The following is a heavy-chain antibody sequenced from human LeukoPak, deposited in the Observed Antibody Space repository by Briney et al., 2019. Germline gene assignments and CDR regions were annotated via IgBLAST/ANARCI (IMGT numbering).Heavy chain of an antibody. CDR2: INHSGST. D-gene: IGHD6-13*01. CDR3: ARGNGSSWSNGAYYFDY. J-gene: IGHJ4*02. CDR1: GGSFSGYY. V-gene: IGHV4-34*01. Sequence: PSETLSLTCAVYGGSFSGYYWSWIRQPPGKGLEWIGEINHSGSTNYNPSLKSRVTISVDTSKNQFSLKLSSVTAADTAVYYCARGNGSSWSNGAYYFDYWGQGTLVTVSS.